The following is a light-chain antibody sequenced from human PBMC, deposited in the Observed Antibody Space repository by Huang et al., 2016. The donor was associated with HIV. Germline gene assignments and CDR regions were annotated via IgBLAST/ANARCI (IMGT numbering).Light chain of an antibody. CDR2: GAS. V-gene: IGKV3D-15*01. J-gene: IGKJ1*01. Sequence: EIVMTQSPANLSGSPGERATRSCRASQGVRNNRAWYQQKPGQSPRLLIHGASTRATGIAAKFSGRGSGTDFTLTITSLQPEDSAVYYCQHYNNWPPCTFGPGTQVEI. CDR1: QGVRNN. CDR3: QHYNNWPPCT.